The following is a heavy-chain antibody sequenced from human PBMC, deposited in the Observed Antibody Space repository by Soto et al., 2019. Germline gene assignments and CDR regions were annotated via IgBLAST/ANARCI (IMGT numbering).Heavy chain of an antibody. CDR1: GGSLTKYY. CDR3: ARDNNDFWSLYPLAFDY. Sequence: SETLSLTCTVSGGSLTKYYWSWIRQPAGKGLEWIGRVSTSGNVVSKASLRSRLTMSVDTSKNQFSLGLTSVTAADTAVYYCARDNNDFWSLYPLAFDYCRQGALGTVSS. CDR2: VSTSGNV. D-gene: IGHD3-3*01. V-gene: IGHV4-4*07. J-gene: IGHJ4*02.